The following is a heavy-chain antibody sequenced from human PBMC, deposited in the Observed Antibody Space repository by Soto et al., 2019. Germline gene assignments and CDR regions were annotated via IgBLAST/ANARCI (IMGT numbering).Heavy chain of an antibody. D-gene: IGHD2-15*01. CDR1: GYTFSSFG. J-gene: IGHJ4*02. CDR3: ARTCRSGGSCYHEY. V-gene: IGHV1-18*01. CDR2: VSVYNDDT. Sequence: QVQLVQSGAEVKKPGASVKVSCKASGYTFSSFGINWVRQAPGQGLEWVGWVSVYNDDTKYAQNFQGRVSLTTDTSTSTTYMEVGSLRSDDTAVYYWARTCRSGGSCYHEYWGEGTLVTVSS.